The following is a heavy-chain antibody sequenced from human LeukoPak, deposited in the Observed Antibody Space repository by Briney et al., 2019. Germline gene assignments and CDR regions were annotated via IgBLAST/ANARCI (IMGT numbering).Heavy chain of an antibody. CDR2: IYSGGST. J-gene: IGHJ4*02. Sequence: HGGSLRLSCAASGFTVSSNYMSWVRQAPGKGLEWVSVIYSGGSTYYADSVKGRFTISRDNSKNTLYLQMNSLRAEDTAVYYCAKSPSLLYYFDYWGQGTLVTVSS. CDR3: AKSPSLLYYFDY. V-gene: IGHV3-53*01. CDR1: GFTVSSNY. D-gene: IGHD3-10*01.